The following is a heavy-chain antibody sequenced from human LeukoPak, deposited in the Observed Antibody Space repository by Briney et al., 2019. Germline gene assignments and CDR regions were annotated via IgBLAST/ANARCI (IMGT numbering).Heavy chain of an antibody. Sequence: GGSLRLSCAASGFTFSSYVMSWVRQAPGKGLEWVSGMSGSGGSTYYGDSVKGRFTISRDNSKNTLYLQVNSLRAEDTAVYYCAKDRAVVIPTAIDYWGQGTLVTVSS. CDR2: MSGSGGST. V-gene: IGHV3-23*02. CDR1: GFTFSSYV. J-gene: IGHJ4*02. D-gene: IGHD2-2*01. CDR3: AKDRAVVIPTAIDY.